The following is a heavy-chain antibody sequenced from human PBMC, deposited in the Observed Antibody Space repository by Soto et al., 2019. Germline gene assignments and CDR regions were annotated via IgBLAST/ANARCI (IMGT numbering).Heavy chain of an antibody. Sequence: GGSLRLSCAASGFTFSSYAMHWVRQAPGKGLEWVAVISYDGSNKYYEDSVKGRFTISRDNSKNTLYLQMNSLRAEDTAVYYCARGLLWFGEFEYFQHWGQGTLVTVSS. J-gene: IGHJ1*01. CDR2: ISYDGSNK. CDR1: GFTFSSYA. D-gene: IGHD3-10*01. V-gene: IGHV3-30-3*01. CDR3: ARGLLWFGEFEYFQH.